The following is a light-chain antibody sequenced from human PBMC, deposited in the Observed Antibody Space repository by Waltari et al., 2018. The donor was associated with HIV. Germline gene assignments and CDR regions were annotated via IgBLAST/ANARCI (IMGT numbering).Light chain of an antibody. V-gene: IGLV2-14*03. Sequence: QSALTQPASVSGSPGQSITISCTGTTSDVGGYNSVSWYQQHPAKAPKIVILDVSNRPSGVYNPFSGSNSGNTASLTISGRQAEDEAYYHCSSYTSSDTVVFGEGTKVTVL. CDR1: TSDVGGYNS. CDR2: DVS. J-gene: IGLJ3*02. CDR3: SSYTSSDTVV.